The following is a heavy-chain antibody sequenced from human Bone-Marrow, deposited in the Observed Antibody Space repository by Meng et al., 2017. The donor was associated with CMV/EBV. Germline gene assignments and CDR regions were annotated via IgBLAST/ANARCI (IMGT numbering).Heavy chain of an antibody. CDR2: IKQDGSEK. J-gene: IGHJ4*02. Sequence: GGSLRLSCAASGFSFSSYWMSWVRQAPGKGLEWVANIKQDGSEKYYVDSVKGRFTISRDNPKNSLYLQMNYLRAEDTAVYYCARETTGDYFDYWGQGTLVTVSS. CDR1: GFSFSSYW. V-gene: IGHV3-7*01. D-gene: IGHD7-27*01. CDR3: ARETTGDYFDY.